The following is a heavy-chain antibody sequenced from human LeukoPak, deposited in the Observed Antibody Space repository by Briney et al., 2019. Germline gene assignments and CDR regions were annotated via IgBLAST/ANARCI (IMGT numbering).Heavy chain of an antibody. V-gene: IGHV4-59*12. CDR2: IHYSGTT. CDR1: GGSISSYY. J-gene: IGHJ4*02. CDR3: ARGSRRSYFDY. Sequence: SETLSLTCTVSGGSISSYYWGWFRQPPGKGLEWIAYIHYSGTTNYNPSHKSRITISIDTSKNQFSLNLSSVTAADTAVYFCARGSRRSYFDYWGPGALVLVSS.